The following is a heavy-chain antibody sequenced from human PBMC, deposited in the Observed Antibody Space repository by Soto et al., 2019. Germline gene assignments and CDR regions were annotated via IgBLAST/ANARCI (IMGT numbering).Heavy chain of an antibody. D-gene: IGHD2-8*02. CDR2: INPNSGGT. J-gene: IGHJ6*02. CDR1: GYIFSDYG. Sequence: ASVKVSCKSSGYIFSDYGITWVRQAPGQGLEWMGWINPNSGGTNYAQKFQGWVTMTRDTSISTAYMELSRLRSDDTAVYYCARGPGVRASGGDYYYGMDVWGQGTTVTVSS. V-gene: IGHV1-2*04. CDR3: ARGPGVRASGGDYYYGMDV.